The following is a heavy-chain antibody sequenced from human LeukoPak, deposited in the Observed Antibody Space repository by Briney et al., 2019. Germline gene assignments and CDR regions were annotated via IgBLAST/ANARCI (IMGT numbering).Heavy chain of an antibody. CDR1: GFTFSSYA. D-gene: IGHD2-21*02. CDR2: ISGSGGST. CDR3: AKNRVVTAIRGRTHFDY. Sequence: GGSLRLSCAASGFTFSSYAMSWVRQAPGKGLEWVSAISGSGGSTYYAGSVKGRFTISRDNSKNTLYLQMNSLRAEDTAVYYCAKNRVVTAIRGRTHFDYWGQGTLVTVSS. V-gene: IGHV3-23*01. J-gene: IGHJ4*02.